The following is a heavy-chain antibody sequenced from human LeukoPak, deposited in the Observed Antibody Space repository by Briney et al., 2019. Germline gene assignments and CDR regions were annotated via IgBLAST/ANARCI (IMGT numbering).Heavy chain of an antibody. V-gene: IGHV4-34*01. CDR1: GGSFSGYY. Sequence: SETLSLTCAVYGGSFSGYYWSWIRQPPGKGLEWIGEINHSGSTNYNPSLKSRVTISVDTSKNQFSLKLSSVTAADTAVYYCAKGVGGDYYYYMDVWGKGTTVTVSS. J-gene: IGHJ6*03. D-gene: IGHD2-15*01. CDR2: INHSGST. CDR3: AKGVGGDYYYYMDV.